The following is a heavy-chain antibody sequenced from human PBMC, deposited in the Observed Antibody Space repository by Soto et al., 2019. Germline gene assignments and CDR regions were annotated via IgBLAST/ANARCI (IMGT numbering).Heavy chain of an antibody. CDR3: ATAGGRYDSADYVELD. Sequence: QEQLQESGPGLVKPSQTLSLTCTVSGGSISSGDYFWSWIRQPPGKGLEWIGYIYYSGSTYYSLSLKSRVTRAVDTSKTQFSLKLRSATAADTAVYYCATAGGRYDSADYVELDWGQGTLVTVSS. D-gene: IGHD4-17*01. V-gene: IGHV4-30-4*01. J-gene: IGHJ4*02. CDR1: GGSISSGDYF. CDR2: IYYSGST.